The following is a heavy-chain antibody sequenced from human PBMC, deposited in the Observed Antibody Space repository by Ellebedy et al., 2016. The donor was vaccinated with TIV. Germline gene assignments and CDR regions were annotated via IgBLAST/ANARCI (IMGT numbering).Heavy chain of an antibody. CDR2: INSDGSST. CDR1: GFTFSSYW. Sequence: GGSLRLXXAASGFTFSSYWMHWVRQAPGKGLVWVSRINSDGSSTSYADSVKGRFTISRDNAKNTLYLQMNGLRAEDTAVYYCAREDGNSVAFDIWGQGTMVTVSS. CDR3: AREDGNSVAFDI. D-gene: IGHD4-23*01. V-gene: IGHV3-74*01. J-gene: IGHJ3*02.